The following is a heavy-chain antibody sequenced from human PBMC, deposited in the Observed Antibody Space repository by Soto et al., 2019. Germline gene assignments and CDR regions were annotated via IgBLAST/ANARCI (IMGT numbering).Heavy chain of an antibody. V-gene: IGHV1-69*01. J-gene: IGHJ6*02. CDR2: VIPIFGTA. CDR1: GGTLSSYA. CDR3: ARGNYYDSSGYNTPLYYYYGMDV. Sequence: QVQLVQSGGEVKKPGSSGKVSCKGFGGTLSSYAISWVRQAPGQGVEWMGGVIPIFGTANYAQKFQGRVTITADESTSTAYMELSSLRSEDTAVYYCARGNYYDSSGYNTPLYYYYGMDVWGQGTTVTVSS. D-gene: IGHD3-22*01.